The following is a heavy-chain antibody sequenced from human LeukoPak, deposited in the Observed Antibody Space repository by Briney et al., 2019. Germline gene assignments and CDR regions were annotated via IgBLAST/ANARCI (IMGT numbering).Heavy chain of an antibody. D-gene: IGHD4-23*01. J-gene: IGHJ4*02. CDR1: GLTLTNHG. V-gene: IGHV3-33*01. CDR2: VRNDGFDT. Sequence: GTSLRLSCVTSGLTLTNHGFHWLRQAAGKGLEWVAFVRNDGFDTYHSNSVKGRFSISRDDSRNTVYLQMNSLTAEDTALYYCARDRGKDYFGDWGQGTQVTVSS. CDR3: ARDRGKDYFGD.